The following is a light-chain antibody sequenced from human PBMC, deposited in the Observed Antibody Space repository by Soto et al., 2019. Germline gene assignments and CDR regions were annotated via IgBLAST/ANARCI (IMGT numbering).Light chain of an antibody. CDR3: AAWDDSLNGPV. V-gene: IGLV1-40*01. Sequence: QSVLTQPRSVSGAPGQRVTISCTGSRTNIGAGYDVHWYQQLPGTAPKLLIYNNYYRPSGVTDRISASKSGTSASLAISGLQSDDEADYYCAAWDDSLNGPVFGGGTKLTVL. CDR1: RTNIGAGYD. J-gene: IGLJ3*02. CDR2: NNY.